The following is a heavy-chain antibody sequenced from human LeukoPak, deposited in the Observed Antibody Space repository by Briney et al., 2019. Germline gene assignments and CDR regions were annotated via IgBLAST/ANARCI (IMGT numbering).Heavy chain of an antibody. CDR2: MNPNSGNT. CDR1: GYTFTSYD. Sequence: ASVKVSCKASGYTFTSYDINWVRQATGQGLEWMGWMNPNSGNTGYAQKFQGRVIMTRNTSISTAYMELSSLRSEDTVVYYCARGIAAAGNMYNYYYYMDVWGKGTTVTVSS. J-gene: IGHJ6*03. V-gene: IGHV1-8*01. D-gene: IGHD6-13*01. CDR3: ARGIAAAGNMYNYYYYMDV.